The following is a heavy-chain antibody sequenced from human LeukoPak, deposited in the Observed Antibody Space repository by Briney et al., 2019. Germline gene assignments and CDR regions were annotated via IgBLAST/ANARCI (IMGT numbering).Heavy chain of an antibody. V-gene: IGHV1-24*01. Sequence: ASVKVSCKVSGYTLTELSMHWVRQAPGKGLEWMEGFDPEDGETIYAQKFQGRVTMTEDTSTDTAYMELSSLRSEDTAVYYCATYYYDSSGYSFDYWGQGTLVTVSS. CDR1: GYTLTELS. J-gene: IGHJ4*02. D-gene: IGHD3-22*01. CDR2: FDPEDGET. CDR3: ATYYYDSSGYSFDY.